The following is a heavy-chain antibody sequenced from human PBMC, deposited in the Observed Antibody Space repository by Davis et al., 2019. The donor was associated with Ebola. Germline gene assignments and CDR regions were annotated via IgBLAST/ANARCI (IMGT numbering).Heavy chain of an antibody. Sequence: GESLKISCAASGFSFSSYDMHWVRQAPGKGLEWVAFIRYSGTSKNYADSVKGRFTISRDNSRDTLYLQMNSLRAEDTAVYYCAKDLPPYYDFWSGYFDIWGQGTMVTVSS. J-gene: IGHJ3*02. CDR3: AKDLPPYYDFWSGYFDI. CDR1: GFSFSSYD. CDR2: IRYSGTSK. D-gene: IGHD3-3*01. V-gene: IGHV3-30*02.